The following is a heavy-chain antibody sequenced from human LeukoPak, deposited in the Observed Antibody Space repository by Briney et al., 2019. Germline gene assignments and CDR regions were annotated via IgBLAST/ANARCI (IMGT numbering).Heavy chain of an antibody. D-gene: IGHD3-3*01. CDR3: ARQRLLEWYFDY. J-gene: IGHJ4*01. V-gene: IGHV4-59*08. CDR1: GGSISIYY. CDR2: IYYSGST. Sequence: SETLSLTCTVSGGSISIYYWRWIRQSPGKGLEWIGYIYYSGSTNYNPSLKSRVTISVDTSKNQFSLKLSSVTAADTAVYYCARQRLLEWYFDYWGHGTLVTVSS.